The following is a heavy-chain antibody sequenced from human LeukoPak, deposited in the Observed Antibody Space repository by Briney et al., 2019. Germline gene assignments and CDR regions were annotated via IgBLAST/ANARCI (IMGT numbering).Heavy chain of an antibody. V-gene: IGHV3-21*01. Sequence: GGSLRLSCAASGFAFNNYSMNWVRQAPGRGLEWVSSTSSRSTYIFYADSVKGRFTISRDHSKNTLYLQMNSLRTEDTAVYYCARHSAEKYTGAYGWAPPDDYWGQGTLVTVSS. CDR3: ARHSAEKYTGAYGWAPPDDY. CDR2: TSSRSTYI. CDR1: GFAFNNYS. D-gene: IGHD7-27*01. J-gene: IGHJ4*02.